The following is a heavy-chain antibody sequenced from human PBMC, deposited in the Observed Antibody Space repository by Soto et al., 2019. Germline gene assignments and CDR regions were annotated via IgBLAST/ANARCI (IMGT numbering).Heavy chain of an antibody. V-gene: IGHV3-30-3*01. D-gene: IGHD2-15*01. CDR1: GFTFSSYA. Sequence: QVQLVESGGGVVQPGRSLRLSCAASGFTFSSYAMHWVRQAPGKGLEWVAVISYDGSNKYYADSVKGRFTISRDNSKNTLYLQMNSLRAEDTAVYYCARDFGGYFDCWGQGTLVTVAS. CDR2: ISYDGSNK. J-gene: IGHJ4*02. CDR3: ARDFGGYFDC.